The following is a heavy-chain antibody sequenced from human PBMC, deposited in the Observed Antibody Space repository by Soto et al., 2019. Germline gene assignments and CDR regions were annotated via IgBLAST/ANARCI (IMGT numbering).Heavy chain of an antibody. CDR3: ARHDYDSGSYVRY. CDR1: GGSISSTSYY. Sequence: QLRLQESGPGLMKPSETLSLTCTVSGGSISSTSYYWGWIRQPPGKGLEWIGNIYHSGTTYYNPSLTSRVTISVDTSKNQFSLKLTSVTAADTAVYYCARHDYDSGSYVRYWGQGTLVTVSS. CDR2: IYHSGTT. D-gene: IGHD3-10*01. V-gene: IGHV4-39*01. J-gene: IGHJ4*02.